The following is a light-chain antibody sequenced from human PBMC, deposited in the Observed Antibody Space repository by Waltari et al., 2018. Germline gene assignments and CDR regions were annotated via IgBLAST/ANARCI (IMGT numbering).Light chain of an antibody. CDR1: QSVNTW. CDR3: QQYNSFPWT. J-gene: IGKJ1*01. V-gene: IGKV1-5*03. CDR2: RAS. Sequence: IQMTQSPSTLSASAGDSVVIPCRASQSVNTWLAWDQQGPGKAPNLLIYRASSLQSGVPSRFSGRGSGTEFTLTINSLQPDDFASYYCQQYNSFPWTFGQGTKVEIK.